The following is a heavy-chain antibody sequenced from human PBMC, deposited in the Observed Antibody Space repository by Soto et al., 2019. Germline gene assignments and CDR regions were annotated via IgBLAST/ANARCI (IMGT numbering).Heavy chain of an antibody. D-gene: IGHD3-9*01. CDR3: ARFLRYFDTSTYYYYGMDV. J-gene: IGHJ6*02. V-gene: IGHV5-10-1*01. CDR2: IDPSDSYT. Sequence: GEALTLSCKGSGYSFTSYWISWVRQMPGKGLEWMGRIDPSDSYTNYSPSFQGHVTISADKSISTAYLQWSSLKASDTAMYYCARFLRYFDTSTYYYYGMDVWGQGTTVTVSS. CDR1: GYSFTSYW.